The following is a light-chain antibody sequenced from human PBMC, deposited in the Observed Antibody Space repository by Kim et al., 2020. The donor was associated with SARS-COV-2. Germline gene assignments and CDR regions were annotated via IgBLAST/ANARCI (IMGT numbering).Light chain of an antibody. J-gene: IGLJ2*01. V-gene: IGLV3-1*01. Sequence: SVSQGQTASITCSGDKLGDKYACWYQQKPGQSPVLVIYQDSKRPSGIPERFSGSNSGNTATLTISGTQAMDEADYYCQAWDSSTVVFGGGTQRTVL. CDR1: KLGDKY. CDR3: QAWDSSTVV. CDR2: QDS.